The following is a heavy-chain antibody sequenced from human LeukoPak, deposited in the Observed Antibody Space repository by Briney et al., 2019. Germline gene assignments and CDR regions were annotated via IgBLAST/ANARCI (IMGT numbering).Heavy chain of an antibody. CDR3: ARWGWLQYVFDY. J-gene: IGHJ4*02. CDR1: GGSFRGYY. Sequence: SETLSLTCAVYGGSFRGYYWSCIRQPPGKGLEWIGEINHSGSTNYNPSLKSRVIISVDTSKNQFSLKLSSVTAADTAVYYCARWGWLQYVFDYWGQGTLVTVSS. D-gene: IGHD5-24*01. CDR2: INHSGST. V-gene: IGHV4-34*01.